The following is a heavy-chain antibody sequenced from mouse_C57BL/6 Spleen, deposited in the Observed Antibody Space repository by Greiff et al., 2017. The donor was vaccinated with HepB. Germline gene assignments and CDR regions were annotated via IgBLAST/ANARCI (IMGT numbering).Heavy chain of an antibody. J-gene: IGHJ2*01. CDR3: ARRNYYGSSYGFDY. Sequence: EVKVVESGGDLVKPGGSLKLSCAASGFTFSSYGMSWVRQTPDKRLEWVATISSGGSYTYYPDSVKGRFTISRDNAKNTLYLQMSSLKSEDTAMYYCARRNYYGSSYGFDYWGQGTTLTVSS. CDR1: GFTFSSYG. V-gene: IGHV5-6*02. CDR2: ISSGGSYT. D-gene: IGHD1-1*01.